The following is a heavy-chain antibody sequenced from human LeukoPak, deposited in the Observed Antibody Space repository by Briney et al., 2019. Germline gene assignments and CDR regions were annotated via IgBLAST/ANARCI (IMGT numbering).Heavy chain of an antibody. V-gene: IGHV3-74*01. CDR2: INSDGSST. CDR3: AKGQAGPSCFDP. J-gene: IGHJ5*02. CDR1: GFTFSSYR. Sequence: PGGSLRLSCAASGFTFSSYRMCWGRQAPGKGLVWVSSINSDGSSTTYADSVKGRFTISRDNAKNTLYWQMNSLRAEDTAVYCCAKGQAGPSCFDPWGQGTLVTASS.